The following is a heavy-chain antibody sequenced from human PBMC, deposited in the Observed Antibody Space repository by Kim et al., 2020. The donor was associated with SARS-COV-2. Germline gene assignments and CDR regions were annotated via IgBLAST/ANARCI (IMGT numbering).Heavy chain of an antibody. V-gene: IGHV4-30-2*04. CDR3: ARSRGIAAAGTFDY. D-gene: IGHD6-13*01. Sequence: NPSPQSRVTISVDTSKNQFSLKLSSVTAADTAVYYCARSRGIAAAGTFDYWGQGTLVTVSS. J-gene: IGHJ4*02.